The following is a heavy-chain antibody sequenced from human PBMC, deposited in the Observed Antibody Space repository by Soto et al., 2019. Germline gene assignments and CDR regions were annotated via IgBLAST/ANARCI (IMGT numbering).Heavy chain of an antibody. Sequence: GGSLRLSCAASGFTFSSYAMHWVRQAPGKGLEWVAVISYDGSNKYYADSVKGRFTISRDNSKNTLYLQMNSLRAEDTAVYYCAREPYYDFWSGYYLDYYYYGMDVWGQGTTVTVSS. V-gene: IGHV3-30-3*01. D-gene: IGHD3-3*01. CDR3: AREPYYDFWSGYYLDYYYYGMDV. CDR2: ISYDGSNK. CDR1: GFTFSSYA. J-gene: IGHJ6*02.